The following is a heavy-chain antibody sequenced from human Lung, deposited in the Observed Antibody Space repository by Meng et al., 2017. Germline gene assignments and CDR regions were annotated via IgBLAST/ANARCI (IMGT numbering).Heavy chain of an antibody. V-gene: IGHV1-2*06. CDR1: GSTLIVSY. D-gene: IGHD1-7*01. CDR3: ARDGGNYDFDY. Sequence: LVQSGTEVEKPRSSVNPSCRASGSTLIVSYVHWVRQAPGKGREWMGRIIPSSGDANSAQKFLGRVTLTWDTSISTAYMELSSLRSDDTAIYYCARDGGNYDFDYWGQGTLVTVSS. J-gene: IGHJ4*02. CDR2: IIPSSGDA.